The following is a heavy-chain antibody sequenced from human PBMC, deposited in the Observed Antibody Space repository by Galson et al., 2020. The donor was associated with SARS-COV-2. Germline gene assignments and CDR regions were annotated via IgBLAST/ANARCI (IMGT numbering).Heavy chain of an antibody. V-gene: IGHV5-51*01. CDR2: IYPGDSDT. CDR3: ARLGDGYKPFYYYYYGMDV. D-gene: IGHD5-12*01. CDR1: GYSFTSYW. Sequence: GESLKISCKGSGYSFTSYWIGWVRQMPGKGLEWMGIIYPGDSDTRYSPSFQGQVTISADKSISTAYLQWSSLEASDTAMYYCARLGDGYKPFYYYYYGMDVWGQGTTVTVSS. J-gene: IGHJ6*02.